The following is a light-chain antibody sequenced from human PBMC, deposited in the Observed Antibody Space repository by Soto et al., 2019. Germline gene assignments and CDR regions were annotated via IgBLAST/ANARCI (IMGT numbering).Light chain of an antibody. CDR2: EAS. Sequence: DIQMTQSPSSLSASVGDRVTITCQASQDISNYLNWYRQRAGKAPQLLIYEASNLQTGVSSRFSGTGSGTDFSFTINSLQPEDFATYYCQHYDNFPVTFGGGTKVEIK. J-gene: IGKJ4*01. CDR1: QDISNY. CDR3: QHYDNFPVT. V-gene: IGKV1-33*01.